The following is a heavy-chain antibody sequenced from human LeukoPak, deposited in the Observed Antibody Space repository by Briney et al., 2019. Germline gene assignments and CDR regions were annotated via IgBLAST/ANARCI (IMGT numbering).Heavy chain of an antibody. CDR3: ARGGVWSGYYGAY. Sequence: GGSLRLSCAASGFTFSTYAMSWVRQAPGKGLEWVSYISSSSSTIYYADSVKGRFTISRDNAKNSLYLQMNSLRAEDTAVYYCARGGVWSGYYGAYWGQGTLVTVSS. D-gene: IGHD3-3*01. CDR1: GFTFSTYA. V-gene: IGHV3-48*01. CDR2: ISSSSSTI. J-gene: IGHJ4*02.